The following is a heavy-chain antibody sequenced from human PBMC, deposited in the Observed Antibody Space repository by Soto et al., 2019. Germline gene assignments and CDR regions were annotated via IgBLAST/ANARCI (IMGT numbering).Heavy chain of an antibody. CDR3: ARQTLSSSWYKDDEEVIAVAGTQWFDP. Sequence: SETLSLTCTVSGGSISSSSYYWGWIRQPPGKGLEWIGSIYYSGSTYYNPSLKSRVTISVDTSKNQFSLKLSSVTAADTAVYYCARQTLSSSWYKDDEEVIAVAGTQWFDPWGQGTLVTVSS. V-gene: IGHV4-39*01. CDR1: GGSISSSSYY. J-gene: IGHJ5*02. D-gene: IGHD6-19*01. CDR2: IYYSGST.